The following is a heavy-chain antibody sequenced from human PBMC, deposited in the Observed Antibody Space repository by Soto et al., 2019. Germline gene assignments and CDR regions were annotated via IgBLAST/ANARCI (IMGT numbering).Heavy chain of an antibody. CDR1: GFTFSSYD. Sequence: EVQLVESGGGLVQPGGSLRLSCAASGFTFSSYDMHWVRQATGKGLEWVSAIGTAGDTYYPGSVKGRFTISRKNAKNSLYLQMNSLRAGDTAVHYCARGLGKYQLLRSAEYFQPRGHGTLVTVSS. CDR3: ARGLGKYQLLRSAEYFQP. D-gene: IGHD2-2*01. J-gene: IGHJ1*01. CDR2: IGTAGDT. V-gene: IGHV3-13*01.